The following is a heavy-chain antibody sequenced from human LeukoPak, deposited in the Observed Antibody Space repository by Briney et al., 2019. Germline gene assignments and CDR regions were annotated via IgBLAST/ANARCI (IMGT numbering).Heavy chain of an antibody. J-gene: IGHJ4*02. D-gene: IGHD3-22*01. CDR2: IIPIFGTA. V-gene: IGHV1-69*06. CDR1: GGTFSSYA. Sequence: ASVKVSCKASGGTFSSYAISWVRQAPGQGLEWMGGIIPIFGTANYAQKFQGRVTITADKSTSTAYMELSSLRSEDTAVYYCARDRYYYDSSGYGRRGYFDYWGQGTLVTVSS. CDR3: ARDRYYYDSSGYGRRGYFDY.